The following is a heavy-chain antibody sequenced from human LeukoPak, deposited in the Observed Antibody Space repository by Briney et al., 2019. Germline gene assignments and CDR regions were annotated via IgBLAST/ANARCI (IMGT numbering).Heavy chain of an antibody. V-gene: IGHV1-2*02. CDR2: MYFNSGAT. CDR3: GREGSSASGQDLYAFDI. CDR1: GFTFRDYY. D-gene: IGHD5-12*01. J-gene: IGHJ3*02. Sequence: ASVRVSCKASGFTFRDYYVQWVRQVPGQGLEWIGWMYFNSGATRYAPKFQGRVTLNGDTSINTVYMELVSLGSDDTAMYYCGREGSSASGQDLYAFDIGGQETMVTVPS.